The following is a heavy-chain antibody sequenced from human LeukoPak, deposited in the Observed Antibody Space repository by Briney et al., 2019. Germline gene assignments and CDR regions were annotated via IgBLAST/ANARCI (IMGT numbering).Heavy chain of an antibody. V-gene: IGHV3-11*01. Sequence: PGGSLRLSCAASGSTFSEYYMSWIRQAPGKGLEWVSYISSSGSTTYYADSVKGRFTISRDNAKNSLYLQMNSLRAEDTAVYYCAREMDGPYGSGSPLDYWGQGTLVTVSS. CDR1: GSTFSEYY. CDR2: ISSSGSTT. D-gene: IGHD3-10*01. J-gene: IGHJ4*02. CDR3: AREMDGPYGSGSPLDY.